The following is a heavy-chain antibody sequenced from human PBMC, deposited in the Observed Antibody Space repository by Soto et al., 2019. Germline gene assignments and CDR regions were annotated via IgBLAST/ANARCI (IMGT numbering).Heavy chain of an antibody. CDR2: IYSGGST. D-gene: IGHD3-3*01. CDR1: GFTVSSNY. J-gene: IGHJ3*02. Sequence: GSLRLSCAASGFTVSSNYMSWVRQAPGKGLEWVSVIYSGGSTYYADSVKSRFTISRDNSRNTLYLQMNGLRAEDTAVYYCARDKITIFGVAPDAFDIWGQGTMVTVSS. CDR3: ARDKITIFGVAPDAFDI. V-gene: IGHV3-53*01.